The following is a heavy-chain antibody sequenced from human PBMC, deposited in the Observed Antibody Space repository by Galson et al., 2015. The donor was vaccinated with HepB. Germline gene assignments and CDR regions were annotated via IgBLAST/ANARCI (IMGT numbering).Heavy chain of an antibody. Sequence: SLRLSCAASGFTFSSYWMSWVRQAPGKGLEWVSYIKQDGSEKYYVDSVKGRFTISRDNAKNLLYLQMNSLRAGDTAVYYCARDDYDSSGDSTWGDYWGQGTLVTVSS. CDR2: IKQDGSEK. CDR3: ARDDYDSSGDSTWGDY. CDR1: GFTFSSYW. J-gene: IGHJ4*02. D-gene: IGHD3-22*01. V-gene: IGHV3-7*01.